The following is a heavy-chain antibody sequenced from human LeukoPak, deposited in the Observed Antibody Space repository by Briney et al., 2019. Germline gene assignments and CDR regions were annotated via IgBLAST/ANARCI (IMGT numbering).Heavy chain of an antibody. CDR3: ARGSDYDSSGYPFDY. CDR2: INHSGST. J-gene: IGHJ4*02. Sequence: PSETLSLTCAVYGGSFSGYYWSWLRQPPGKGLEWLGEINHSGSTNYNPSLKSRVTISVDTPKNQFSLKLSSETAADTAVYYCARGSDYDSSGYPFDYWGQGTLVTVSS. V-gene: IGHV4-34*01. CDR1: GGSFSGYY. D-gene: IGHD3-22*01.